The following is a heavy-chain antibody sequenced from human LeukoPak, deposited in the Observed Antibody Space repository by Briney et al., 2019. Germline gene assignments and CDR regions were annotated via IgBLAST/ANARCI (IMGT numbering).Heavy chain of an antibody. V-gene: IGHV4-39*01. D-gene: IGHD3-16*01. CDR1: GGSMSDTNYY. Sequence: KTSETLSLTCTVSGGSMSDTNYYWGWIRQPPGKGLEWIGMISYSGTTYYTPSLKSRVSMSVDTSKRQFSVKLRSVTAADTAMYYCARLYSYANLWARVPKENHWFDPWGQGILVTVSS. CDR3: ARLYSYANLWARVPKENHWFDP. J-gene: IGHJ5*02. CDR2: ISYSGTT.